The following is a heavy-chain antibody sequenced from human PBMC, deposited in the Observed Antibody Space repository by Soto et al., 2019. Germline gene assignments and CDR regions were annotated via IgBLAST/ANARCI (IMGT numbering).Heavy chain of an antibody. Sequence: GGSLRLSCVASEFTFSSYEMNWVRQAPGKGLEWVSYISISGTTIYYTDSVKGRFTISRDNAKKSLYLQMNSLRAEDTAVYYCVRFGGAAAGPGDYWGQGTLVTVSS. J-gene: IGHJ4*02. CDR3: VRFGGAAAGPGDY. D-gene: IGHD6-13*01. V-gene: IGHV3-48*03. CDR2: ISISGTTI. CDR1: EFTFSSYE.